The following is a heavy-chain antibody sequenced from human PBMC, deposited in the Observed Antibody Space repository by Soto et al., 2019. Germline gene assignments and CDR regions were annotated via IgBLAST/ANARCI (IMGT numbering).Heavy chain of an antibody. CDR3: ARGSPGDSSSWYSFDP. D-gene: IGHD6-13*01. V-gene: IGHV1-46*01. CDR2: INPSGGST. CDR1: GYTFTSYY. Sequence: ASVKVSCKASGYTFTSYYMHWVRQAPGQGLEWMGIINPSGGSTSYAQKFQGRVTMTRDTSTSTVYMELSSLRSEDTAVYYCARGSPGDSSSWYSFDPWGQGTLVTVSS. J-gene: IGHJ5*02.